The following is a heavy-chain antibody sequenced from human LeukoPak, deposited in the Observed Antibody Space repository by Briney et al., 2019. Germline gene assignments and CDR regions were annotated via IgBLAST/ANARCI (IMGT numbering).Heavy chain of an antibody. D-gene: IGHD5-18*01. V-gene: IGHV3-49*03. Sequence: SGGSLRLSCIGFGFTFGDYAMSWFRQAPGKGLEWVGFIRSRAYGGAAEYAASVQGRFSISRDDSKNTLYLQMNSLKTEDTAVYYCTTDFSYSYGYGGIDYWGQGTLVTVSS. J-gene: IGHJ4*02. CDR3: TTDFSYSYGYGGIDY. CDR1: GFTFGDYA. CDR2: IRSRAYGGAA.